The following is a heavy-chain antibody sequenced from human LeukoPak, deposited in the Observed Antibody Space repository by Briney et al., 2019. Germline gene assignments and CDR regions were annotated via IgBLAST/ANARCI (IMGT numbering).Heavy chain of an antibody. CDR3: AKDKTRGGYSSGWLPPPDY. D-gene: IGHD6-19*01. V-gene: IGHV3-23*01. CDR1: GFTFSSYA. J-gene: IGHJ4*02. CDR2: ISGSGGST. Sequence: GGSLRLSCAASGFTFSSYAVSWVRQAPGKGLEWVSAISGSGGSTYYADSVKGRFTISRDNSKNTLYLQMNSLRAEDTAVYYCAKDKTRGGYSSGWLPPPDYWGQGTLVTVSS.